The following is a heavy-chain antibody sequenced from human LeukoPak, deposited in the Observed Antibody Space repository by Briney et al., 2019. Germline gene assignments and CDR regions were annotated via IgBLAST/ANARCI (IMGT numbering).Heavy chain of an antibody. CDR1: GFTFSSYG. CDR3: AGAYESSGYYVYAFDI. V-gene: IGHV3-30*03. CDR2: ISYDGSKK. J-gene: IGHJ3*02. Sequence: QPGRSLRLSCAASGFTFSSYGMHWVRQAPGKGLEWVAVISYDGSKKYYADSVKGRFTISRDNSKNTLYLQMNSLRAEDTAVYYCAGAYESSGYYVYAFDIWGQGTMVTISS. D-gene: IGHD3-22*01.